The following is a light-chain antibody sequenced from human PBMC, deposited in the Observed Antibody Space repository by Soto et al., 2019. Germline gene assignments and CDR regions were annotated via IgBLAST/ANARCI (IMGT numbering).Light chain of an antibody. CDR1: QNINAW. V-gene: IGKV1-5*01. J-gene: IGKJ5*01. Sequence: DIQMTQSPSTLSASVGDRVTITCRASQNINAWLAWYQQKPGKAPKVLIYDASSLESGVPSRFSGSGSGTDFTLTISSLQPEDFATYYCQQSYSTPITFGQGTRLEIK. CDR3: QQSYSTPIT. CDR2: DAS.